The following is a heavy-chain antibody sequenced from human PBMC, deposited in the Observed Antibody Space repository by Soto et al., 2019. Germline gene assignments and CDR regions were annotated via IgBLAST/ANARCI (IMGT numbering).Heavy chain of an antibody. Sequence: PGGSLRLSCAASGFTFSSYSMNWVRQAPGKGLEWVSSISSSSSYIYYADSVKGRFTISRDNAKNSLYLQMNSLRAEDTAVYYCARGDTANYYYYGMDVWGQGTTVTVSS. CDR2: ISSSSSYI. CDR3: ARGDTANYYYYGMDV. V-gene: IGHV3-21*01. D-gene: IGHD5-18*01. CDR1: GFTFSSYS. J-gene: IGHJ6*02.